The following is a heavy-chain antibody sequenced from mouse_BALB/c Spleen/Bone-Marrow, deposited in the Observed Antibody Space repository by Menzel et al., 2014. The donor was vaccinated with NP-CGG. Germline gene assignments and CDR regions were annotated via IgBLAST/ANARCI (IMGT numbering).Heavy chain of an antibody. CDR3: TREGYYGSSPAWFAY. CDR1: GYTFTDYE. CDR2: IDPETGGT. Sequence: QVQLQQSGAELVRPGASVTLSCKASGYTFTDYEMHWVKQTPVHGLEWIGAIDPETGGTAYNQKFKGKATLTADKPSSTAYMELRSLTSEDSAVYYCTREGYYGSSPAWFAYWGQGTLVTVSA. J-gene: IGHJ3*01. V-gene: IGHV1-15*01. D-gene: IGHD1-1*01.